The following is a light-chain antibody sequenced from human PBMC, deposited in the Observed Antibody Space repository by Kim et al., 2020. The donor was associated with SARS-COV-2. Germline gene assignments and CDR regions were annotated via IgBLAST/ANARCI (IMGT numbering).Light chain of an antibody. CDR1: RSVVVSYNY. CDR2: DVR. Sequence: QSTTTSSTGRRSVVVSYNYVSWYQQHPGKAPKVMIYDVRKRPSGVSDRFSGSKSGNTASLTISGLQAEDEADYYCSSYTSSSTNYVFGTGTKVTVL. V-gene: IGLV2-14*04. CDR3: SSYTSSSTNYV. J-gene: IGLJ1*01.